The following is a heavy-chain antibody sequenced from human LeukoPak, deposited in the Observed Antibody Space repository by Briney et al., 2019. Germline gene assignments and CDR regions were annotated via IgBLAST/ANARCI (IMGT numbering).Heavy chain of an antibody. D-gene: IGHD6-19*01. CDR2: IYHSGST. V-gene: IGHV4-38-2*01. CDR1: GYSISSGYY. CDR3: PRHGYSSGWHFDY. J-gene: IGHJ4*02. Sequence: SETLSLTXAVSGYSISSGYYWGWIRQPPGKGLEWIGSIYHSGSTYYNPSLESRVTISVDTSKNQFSLKLSSVTAADTAVYYCPRHGYSSGWHFDYWGQGTLVTVSS.